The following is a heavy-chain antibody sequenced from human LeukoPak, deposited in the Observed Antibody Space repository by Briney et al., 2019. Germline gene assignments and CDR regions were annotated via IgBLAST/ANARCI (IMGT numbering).Heavy chain of an antibody. CDR3: ARDNYYDSSGSPLAFDI. CDR2: IYHSGNT. J-gene: IGHJ3*02. Sequence: SGTLSLTCAVSGGSISSSNWWSWVRQPPGKGLEWIGEIYHSGNTNYNPSLKSRVTISVDKSKNQFSLKLSSVTAADTAVYYCARDNYYDSSGSPLAFDIWGQGTMVTVSS. V-gene: IGHV4-4*02. CDR1: GGSISSSNW. D-gene: IGHD3-22*01.